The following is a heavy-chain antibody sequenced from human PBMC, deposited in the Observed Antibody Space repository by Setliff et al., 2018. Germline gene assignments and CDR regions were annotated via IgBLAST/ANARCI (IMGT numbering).Heavy chain of an antibody. D-gene: IGHD2-2*01. CDR3: ARGPPDFVVVPAAAKFDY. V-gene: IGHV1-18*01. J-gene: IGHJ4*02. CDR1: GYNFPVYG. CDR2: ISPDNGVT. Sequence: ASVKVSCKTSGYNFPVYGITWVRQAPGHGLEWMGWISPDNGVTKYVEKNQDRVTMTTDTSTNTAYMELRNLTSDDTAVYYCARGPPDFVVVPAAAKFDYWGPGTLVTVSS.